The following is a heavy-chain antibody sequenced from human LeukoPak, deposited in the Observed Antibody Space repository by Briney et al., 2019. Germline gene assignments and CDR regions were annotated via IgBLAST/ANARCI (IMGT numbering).Heavy chain of an antibody. D-gene: IGHD1-26*01. Sequence: ASVEVSCKASGYTFTSYGISWVRQAPGQGLEWMGRINPNSGGTNYAQKFQGRVTMTRDTSISTAYMELSRLRSDDTAVYYCARDMGGSYYNWFDPWGQGTLVTVSS. CDR1: GYTFTSYG. CDR3: ARDMGGSYYNWFDP. CDR2: INPNSGGT. J-gene: IGHJ5*02. V-gene: IGHV1-2*06.